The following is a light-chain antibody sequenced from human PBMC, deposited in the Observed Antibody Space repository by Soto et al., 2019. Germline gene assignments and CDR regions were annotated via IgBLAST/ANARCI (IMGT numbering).Light chain of an antibody. CDR2: GAS. J-gene: IGKJ2*01. CDR1: QSVSTN. Sequence: EIVMTPSPATLSVSPGERATLSCRASQSVSTNVAWYQQRPGQAPRLLIYGASTRATGIPARFSGSRSGTDFTLSISSLQSEDFAVYYCQQYNDWPHTFGQGAKLKIK. V-gene: IGKV3-15*01. CDR3: QQYNDWPHT.